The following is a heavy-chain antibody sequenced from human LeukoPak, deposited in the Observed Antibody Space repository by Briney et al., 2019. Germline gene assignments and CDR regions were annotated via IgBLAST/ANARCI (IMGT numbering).Heavy chain of an antibody. CDR3: ARRLKHYYYYMDV. Sequence: TFSNYWMTWVRQPPGKGLEWIGSIYYSGTTYYNPSLKSRVTISVDTSKNQFSLKLSSVTAADTAVYYCARRLKHYYYYMDVWGKGTAVTVSS. J-gene: IGHJ6*03. D-gene: IGHD2-8*01. V-gene: IGHV4-39*07. CDR2: IYYSGTT. CDR1: TFSNYW.